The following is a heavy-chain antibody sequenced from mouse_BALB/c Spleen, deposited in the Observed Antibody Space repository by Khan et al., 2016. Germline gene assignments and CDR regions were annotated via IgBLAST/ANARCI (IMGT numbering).Heavy chain of an antibody. V-gene: IGHV2-2*02. J-gene: IGHJ4*01. CDR1: GFSLTSYG. D-gene: IGHD2-10*02. CDR3: ARNKKYGNYYAMDY. CDR2: IWSGGST. Sequence: QVQLKQSGPGLVQPSQSLSITCTVSGFSLTSYGVHWVRQSPGKGLEWLGVIWSGGSTDYNAAFISRLSISKDNSKSQVFFKMNSLQANDTAIYYCARNKKYGNYYAMDYWGQGTSVTVSS.